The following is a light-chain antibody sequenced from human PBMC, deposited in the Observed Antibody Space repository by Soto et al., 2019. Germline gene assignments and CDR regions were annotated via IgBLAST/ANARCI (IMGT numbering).Light chain of an antibody. CDR2: AAS. CDR1: QSISTN. J-gene: IGKJ4*01. V-gene: IGKV1-39*01. CDR3: QQSYTDPLT. Sequence: DIQMTQSPSSLSASVGDRVTITCRASQSISTNLNWYQQKPGKAPNLLIFAASTLQSGVPSRFSVSGSGTDFTLTIRSLQPEDFATYYSQQSYTDPLTLGGGTQVEIK.